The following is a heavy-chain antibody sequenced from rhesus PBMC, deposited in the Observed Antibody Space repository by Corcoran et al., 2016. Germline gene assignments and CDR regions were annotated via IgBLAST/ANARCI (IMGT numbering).Heavy chain of an antibody. CDR2: IGGSGVST. CDR1: GYSLNSGFG. CDR3: ARDGPSSGSLDV. V-gene: IGHV4-127*01. J-gene: IGHJ5-2*02. D-gene: IGHD6-13*01. Sequence: QVQLQESGPGLVKPSETLSLTFAVSGYSLNSGFGWSWVRPSPGTGLEWIAYIGGSGVSTKYNPSLKSRVTISKDTSKNQFSLKLSSVTAADTAVYYCARDGPSSGSLDVWGRGILVTVSS.